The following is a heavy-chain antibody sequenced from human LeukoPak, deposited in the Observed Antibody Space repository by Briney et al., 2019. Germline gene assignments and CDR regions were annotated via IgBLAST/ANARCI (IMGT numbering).Heavy chain of an antibody. D-gene: IGHD6-13*01. Sequence: PGGSLRLSCAASGFTFSSYAVSWARQAPGKGLAWVSAINDSGGSTQYADSVKGRFTISRDNSKNTLYLQMNSLRAEDTAVYYCAKGSSNWRDYYYFDYWGQGTLVTVSS. CDR2: INDSGGST. CDR3: AKGSSNWRDYYYFDY. V-gene: IGHV3-23*01. CDR1: GFTFSSYA. J-gene: IGHJ4*02.